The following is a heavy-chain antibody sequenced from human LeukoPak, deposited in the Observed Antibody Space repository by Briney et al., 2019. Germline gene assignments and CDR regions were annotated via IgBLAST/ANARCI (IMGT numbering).Heavy chain of an antibody. Sequence: GGSLRLSCAASGFTFSSYGMHWVRQAPGKGLEWVAVISYDGSNKYYADSVKGRFTISRDNSKNTLYLQMNSLRAEDTAVYYCARGALTMVRGVTPNYFDYWGQGTLVTVSS. CDR1: GFTFSSYG. J-gene: IGHJ4*02. CDR2: ISYDGSNK. D-gene: IGHD3-10*01. CDR3: ARGALTMVRGVTPNYFDY. V-gene: IGHV3-30*03.